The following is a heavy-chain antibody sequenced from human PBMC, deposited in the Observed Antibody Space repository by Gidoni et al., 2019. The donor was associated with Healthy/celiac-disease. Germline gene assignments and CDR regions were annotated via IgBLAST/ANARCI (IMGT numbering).Heavy chain of an antibody. J-gene: IGHJ4*02. V-gene: IGHV1-24*01. CDR1: GYTLTELA. CDR3: ATFRGGGGYFDY. CDR2: FDPEDGET. D-gene: IGHD2-21*01. Sequence: QVQLVQSGAEVKKPGASVTVSCKVSGYTLTELAMHWLRQAPGNCLEWMGGFDPEDGETLYAQKFQGRVTMTEDTSTYTAYMELSSLRSEDTAVYYCATFRGGGGYFDYWGQGTLVTVSA.